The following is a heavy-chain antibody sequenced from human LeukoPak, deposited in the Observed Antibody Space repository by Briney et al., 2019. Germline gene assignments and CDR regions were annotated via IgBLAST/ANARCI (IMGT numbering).Heavy chain of an antibody. V-gene: IGHV1-18*01. CDR2: ISAYNGNT. CDR3: ARESRYCSSTSCSLFDY. J-gene: IGHJ4*02. Sequence: GASVKASCKASGYTFTSYGISWVRQAPGQGLEWMGWISAYNGNTNYAQKLQGRVTMTTDTSTSTAYMELRSLRSDDTAVYYCARESRYCSSTSCSLFDYWGQGTLVTVSS. D-gene: IGHD2-2*01. CDR1: GYTFTSYG.